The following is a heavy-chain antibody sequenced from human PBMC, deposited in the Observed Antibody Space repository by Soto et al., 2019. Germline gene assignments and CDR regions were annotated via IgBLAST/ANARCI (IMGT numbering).Heavy chain of an antibody. Sequence: APAKVSCKASGYAFTSYGISWVRQAPGQGLEWMGWISAYNGNTNYAQKLQGRVTMTTDTSTSTAYMELRSLRSDDTAVYYCARARTSNTVGILWGQGTLVTVSS. CDR2: ISAYNGNT. D-gene: IGHD4-17*01. J-gene: IGHJ4*02. CDR1: GYAFTSYG. CDR3: ARARTSNTVGIL. V-gene: IGHV1-18*01.